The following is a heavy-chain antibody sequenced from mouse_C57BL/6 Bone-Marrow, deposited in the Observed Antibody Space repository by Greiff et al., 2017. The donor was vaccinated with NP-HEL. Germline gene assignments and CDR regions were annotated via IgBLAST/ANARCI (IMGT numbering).Heavy chain of an antibody. J-gene: IGHJ2*01. V-gene: IGHV1-63*01. D-gene: IGHD2-3*01. CDR1: GYTFTNYW. CDR3: ARLGDGYYGFDY. CDR2: IYPGGGYT. Sequence: VKLLESGAELVRPGTSVKMSCKASGYTFTNYWIGWAKQRPGHGLEWIGDIYPGGGYTNYNEKFKGKATLTADKSSSTAYMQFSSLTSEDSAIYYCARLGDGYYGFDYWGQGTTLTVSS.